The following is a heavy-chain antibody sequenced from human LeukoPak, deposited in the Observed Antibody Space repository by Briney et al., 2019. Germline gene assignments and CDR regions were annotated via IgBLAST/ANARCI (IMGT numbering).Heavy chain of an antibody. CDR2: ISYDGSNI. J-gene: IGHJ4*02. CDR1: GYTFNIYA. Sequence: SCKASGYTFNIYAIHWVRQAPGKGLEWVAVISYDGSNIYYADSVKGRFTISRDNSKNTLYLQMNSLRAEDTAVYYCARDACSTTSCPFRGLDYRGQGTLVTVSA. CDR3: ARDACSTTSCPFRGLDY. V-gene: IGHV3-30-3*01. D-gene: IGHD2-2*01.